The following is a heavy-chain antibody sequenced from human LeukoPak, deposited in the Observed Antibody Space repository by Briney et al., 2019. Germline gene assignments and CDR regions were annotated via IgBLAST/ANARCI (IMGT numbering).Heavy chain of an antibody. CDR3: AHGAMYQLDY. J-gene: IGHJ4*02. CDR1: GFPFNNHG. CDR2: IIGGAGST. V-gene: IGHV3-23*01. D-gene: IGHD2-2*01. Sequence: GGTLRLSCAASGFPFNNHGMSWVRQAPGKGLEWVSGIIGGAGSTYYADSVKGRFTISGDNSKNTLFLQMNSLRAEDTAVYYCAHGAMYQLDYWGQGTLVIVSS.